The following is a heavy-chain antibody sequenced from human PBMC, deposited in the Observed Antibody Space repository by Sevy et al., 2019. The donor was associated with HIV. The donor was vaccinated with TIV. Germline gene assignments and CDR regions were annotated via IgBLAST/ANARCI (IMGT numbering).Heavy chain of an antibody. J-gene: IGHJ4*02. CDR2: VIPIFGTA. D-gene: IGHD5-12*01. CDR3: ARDSETDGYNLLGY. CDR1: GGTFSSYA. Sequence: ASVKVSCKASGGTFSSYAISWVRQAPGQGLEWMGGVIPIFGTANYAQKFQGRVTITADESTSTAYMELSSLRSEDTAVYYCARDSETDGYNLLGYWGQGTLVTVSS. V-gene: IGHV1-69*13.